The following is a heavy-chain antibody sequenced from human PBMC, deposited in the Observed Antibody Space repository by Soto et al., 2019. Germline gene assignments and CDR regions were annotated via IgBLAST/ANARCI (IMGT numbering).Heavy chain of an antibody. CDR1: GFTFSRYE. Sequence: GGSLRLSCADSGFTFSRYEMNWVRQAPGKGLEWVSYISSSSSTLYYADPVKGRFTISRDNAKNSLYLQMNSLRAEDTAVYYCARGGSGSYFWYFDLWVRGTLVTVSS. V-gene: IGHV3-48*03. D-gene: IGHD1-26*01. CDR2: ISSSSSTL. J-gene: IGHJ2*01. CDR3: ARGGSGSYFWYFDL.